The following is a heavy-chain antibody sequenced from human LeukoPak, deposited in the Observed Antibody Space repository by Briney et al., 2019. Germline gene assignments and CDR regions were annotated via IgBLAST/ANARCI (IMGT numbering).Heavy chain of an antibody. CDR1: GGSISSGGYY. CDR2: IYYSGST. Sequence: SETLSLTCTVSGGSISSGGYYWSWIRQHPGKGLEWIGYIYYSGSTYYNPSLKSRVTISVDTSKNQFSLKLSSVTAADTAVYYCASRRYYDSSGYYFWGQGTLVTVSS. CDR3: ASRRYYDSSGYYF. D-gene: IGHD3-22*01. J-gene: IGHJ4*02. V-gene: IGHV4-31*03.